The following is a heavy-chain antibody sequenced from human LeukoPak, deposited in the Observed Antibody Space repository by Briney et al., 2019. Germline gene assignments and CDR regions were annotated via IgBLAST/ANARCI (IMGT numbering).Heavy chain of an antibody. D-gene: IGHD4-17*01. J-gene: IGHJ5*02. Sequence: SQTLSLTCTVSGGSISSGDYYWSWIRQPPGKGLEWIGYIYYSGSTYYNPSLKSRVTISVDTSKNQFSLKLSSVTAADAAVYYCARVDDYGDRGWFDPWGQGTLVTVSS. CDR2: IYYSGST. CDR3: ARVDDYGDRGWFDP. CDR1: GGSISSGDYY. V-gene: IGHV4-30-4*01.